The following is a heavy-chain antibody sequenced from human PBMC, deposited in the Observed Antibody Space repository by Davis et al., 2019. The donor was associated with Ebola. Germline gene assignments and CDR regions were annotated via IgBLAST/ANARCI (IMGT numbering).Heavy chain of an antibody. Sequence: ASVKVSCKASGYTFTSYYMHWVRQAPGQGLEWMGIINPSGGSTSYAQKFQGRVTMTRDTSTSTVYMELSSLRSEDTAVYYCARFHGSTKRTAYFDYWGQGTLVTVSS. CDR1: GYTFTSYY. CDR2: INPSGGST. J-gene: IGHJ4*02. CDR3: ARFHGSTKRTAYFDY. D-gene: IGHD1-26*01. V-gene: IGHV1-46*01.